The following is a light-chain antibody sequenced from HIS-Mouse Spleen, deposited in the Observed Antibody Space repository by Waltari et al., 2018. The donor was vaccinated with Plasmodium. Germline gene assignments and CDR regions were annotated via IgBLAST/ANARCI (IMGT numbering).Light chain of an antibody. J-gene: IGLJ2*01. CDR1: SSDVGGYNY. CDR3: CSYAGSYTLV. CDR2: DVS. V-gene: IGLV2-11*01. Sequence: QSPLTQPRSVSGSPGQSVPISCTGTSSDVGGYNYVPWYHQHPGKAPKLMIYDVSKRPSGVPDRFSGSKSGNTASLTISGLQAEDEADYYCCSYAGSYTLVFGGGTKLTVL.